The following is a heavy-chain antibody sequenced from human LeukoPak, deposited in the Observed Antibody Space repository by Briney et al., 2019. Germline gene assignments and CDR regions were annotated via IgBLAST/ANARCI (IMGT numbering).Heavy chain of an antibody. Sequence: GGSLRLSCAASGFTFSSYGMHWVRQAPGKGLEWVAVISYDGSNKYYADSVKGRFTISRDNSKNMLYLQMNSLRAEDTAVYYCAKTTSLWGFCGGDCYSDYWGQGTLVTVSS. V-gene: IGHV3-30*18. CDR2: ISYDGSNK. CDR3: AKTTSLWGFCGGDCYSDY. CDR1: GFTFSSYG. J-gene: IGHJ4*02. D-gene: IGHD2-21*02.